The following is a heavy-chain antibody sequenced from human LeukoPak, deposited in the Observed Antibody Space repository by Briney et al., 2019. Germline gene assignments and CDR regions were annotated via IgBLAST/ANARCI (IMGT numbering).Heavy chain of an antibody. J-gene: IGHJ4*02. D-gene: IGHD4-17*01. V-gene: IGHV4-30-2*01. CDR1: GGSISSGGYS. Sequence: PSETLSLTCAVSGGSISSGGYSWGWIRQPPGKGLEWIGYIYHSGSTYYNPSLKSRITISVDRSKNQFSLKLSSVTAADTAVYYCARAVSPAWDDYGDYERWWRYYFDYWGQGTLVTVSS. CDR2: IYHSGST. CDR3: ARAVSPAWDDYGDYERWWRYYFDY.